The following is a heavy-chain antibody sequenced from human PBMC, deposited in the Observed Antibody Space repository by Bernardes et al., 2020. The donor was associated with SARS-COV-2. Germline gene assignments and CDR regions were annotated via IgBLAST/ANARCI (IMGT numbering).Heavy chain of an antibody. J-gene: IGHJ6*02. V-gene: IGHV3-23*01. Sequence: GGSLRLSCAASGFPFSSYAMSCVRQAPGKGLEWISAISGSGGSTYYADSVKGRFTISRDNSKNTLNLQMNSLRAEDTPVYYCAKDFPMVRGSGSYYIKGADHYYYYYGMDVWGQGTTVTVSS. CDR3: AKDFPMVRGSGSYYIKGADHYYYYYGMDV. CDR1: GFPFSSYA. CDR2: ISGSGGST. D-gene: IGHD3-10*01.